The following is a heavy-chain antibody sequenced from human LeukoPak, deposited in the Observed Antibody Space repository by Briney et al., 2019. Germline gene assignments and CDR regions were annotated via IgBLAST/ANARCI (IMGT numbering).Heavy chain of an antibody. Sequence: GGSLRLSCAVSEFTFSSYAMTWVRQAPGKGLEWVSVISGSGGSTYYADSVKGRFTISRDNSKNTLYLQMGSLRVEDMAVYYCARGRGTTVTASMDVWGQGTTVTVSS. D-gene: IGHD4-17*01. CDR3: ARGRGTTVTASMDV. J-gene: IGHJ6*02. CDR2: ISGSGGST. V-gene: IGHV3-23*01. CDR1: EFTFSSYA.